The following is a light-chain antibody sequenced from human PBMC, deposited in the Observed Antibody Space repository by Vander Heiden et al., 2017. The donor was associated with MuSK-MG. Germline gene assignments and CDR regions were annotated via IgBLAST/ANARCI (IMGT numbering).Light chain of an antibody. CDR1: QSVSSSY. CDR3: QQYGSSPT. Sequence: ELVFTQSPGTLSLSPGERATLSCRASQSVSSSYFAWYQQRPGQAPRLLIYGASSRATGIPDRFSGSGSETDFTLTISRLEPEDFAVYYCQQYGSSPTFGGGTKVEIK. J-gene: IGKJ4*01. CDR2: GAS. V-gene: IGKV3-20*01.